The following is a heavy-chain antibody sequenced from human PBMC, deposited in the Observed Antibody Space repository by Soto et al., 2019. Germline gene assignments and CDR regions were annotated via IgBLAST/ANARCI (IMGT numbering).Heavy chain of an antibody. CDR3: ATGTNWFDP. J-gene: IGHJ5*02. Sequence: GGSLRLSCEASGFTFSNYWMHWVRQAPGKGLVWVSRINSDGSSTSYADSVKDRFTISRDNAKNTLFLQMNSLRAEDTTLYYCATGTNWFDPWGQGTLVTVSS. V-gene: IGHV3-74*01. CDR2: INSDGSST. CDR1: GFTFSNYW.